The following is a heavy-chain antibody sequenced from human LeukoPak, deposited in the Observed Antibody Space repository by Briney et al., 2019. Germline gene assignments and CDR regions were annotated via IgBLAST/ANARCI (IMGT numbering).Heavy chain of an antibody. CDR1: GYTFTSYG. D-gene: IGHD2-15*01. V-gene: IGHV1-18*01. CDR2: ISAYNGNT. J-gene: IGHJ5*02. CDR3: AVNRGLYCSGGSCYLGNWFDP. Sequence: ASVKVSCKASGYTFTSYGISWVRQAPGQGLEWMGWISAYNGNTNYAQKLQGRVTMTTDTSTSTAYMELSSLRSEDTAVYYCAVNRGLYCSGGSCYLGNWFDPWGQGTLVTVSS.